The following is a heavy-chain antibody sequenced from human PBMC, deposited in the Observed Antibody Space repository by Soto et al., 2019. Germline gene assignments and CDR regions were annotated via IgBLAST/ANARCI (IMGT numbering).Heavy chain of an antibody. CDR1: GFTFSSYA. CDR2: ISYDGSNK. Sequence: QVQLVESGGGVVQPGRSLRLSCAASGFTFSSYAMHWVRQAPGKGLEWVAVISYDGSNKYYADSVKGRFTISRDNSKNTLYLQMNSLRAEDTAVYYCASAMVRGVIPRLGYWGQGPLVTVSS. D-gene: IGHD3-10*01. CDR3: ASAMVRGVIPRLGY. J-gene: IGHJ4*02. V-gene: IGHV3-30-3*01.